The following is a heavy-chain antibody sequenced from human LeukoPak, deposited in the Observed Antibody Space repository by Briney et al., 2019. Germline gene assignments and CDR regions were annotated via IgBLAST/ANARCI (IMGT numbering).Heavy chain of an antibody. CDR2: INWNGGST. CDR3: ARGGRLTMIWNGAFDI. D-gene: IGHD3-22*01. V-gene: IGHV3-20*04. Sequence: GGSLRLSCAASGFTFDDYGMSWVRQAPGKGLEWVSGINWNGGSTGYADSVKGQFTISRDNAKNSLYLQMNSLRAEDTALYYCARGGRLTMIWNGAFDIWGQGTMVTVSS. CDR1: GFTFDDYG. J-gene: IGHJ3*02.